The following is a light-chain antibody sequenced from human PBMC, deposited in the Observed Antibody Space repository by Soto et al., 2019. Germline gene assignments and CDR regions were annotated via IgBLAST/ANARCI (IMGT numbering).Light chain of an antibody. CDR1: SSDVGGYNY. J-gene: IGLJ7*01. V-gene: IGLV2-14*01. CDR3: SSYRSGGTFV. Sequence: QSVLTQPASVSGSPGQSIAISCTGTSSDVGGYNYVSWHQQHPGKAPKVLISVVSNRPSGVSNGFSGSKSGNTASLTISGLQAEDEADYYCSSYRSGGTFVFGSGTQLTVL. CDR2: VVS.